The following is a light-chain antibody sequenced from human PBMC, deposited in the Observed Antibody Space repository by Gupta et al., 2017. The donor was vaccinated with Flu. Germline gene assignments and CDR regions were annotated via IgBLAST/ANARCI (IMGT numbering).Light chain of an antibody. V-gene: IGKV4-1*01. CDR2: WAS. CDR1: QSVLYSSNNKNY. Sequence: NCKSSQSVLYSSNNKNYLAWYQQKPGQPPKLLIYWASTRESGVPDRFSGNGSGTDFTLTISSLQAEDVAVYYCQQYYSTPETFGPGTKVDIK. J-gene: IGKJ3*01. CDR3: QQYYSTPET.